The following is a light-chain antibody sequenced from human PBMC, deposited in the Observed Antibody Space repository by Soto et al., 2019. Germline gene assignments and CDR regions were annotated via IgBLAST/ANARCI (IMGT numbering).Light chain of an antibody. CDR3: CSYVGSSTWV. CDR1: RSDVGSYNL. V-gene: IGLV2-23*02. CDR2: EVS. Sequence: QSVLTQPASVSGSPGPSITISCTGTRSDVGSYNLVSWYQQHPGKAPKLMIYEVSKRPSGVSNRFSGSKSGNTASLTISGLQAEDEADYYCCSYVGSSTWVFGGGTKVTVL. J-gene: IGLJ3*02.